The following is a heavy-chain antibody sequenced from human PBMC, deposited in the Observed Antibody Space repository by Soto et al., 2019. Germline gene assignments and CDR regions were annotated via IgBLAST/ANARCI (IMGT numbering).Heavy chain of an antibody. CDR1: GGSISSGSYY. V-gene: IGHV4-31*03. Sequence: QVQLQESGPGLVKPSQTLSLTCTVSGGSISSGSYYWSWIRQHPGKGLEWIGYIYSRGSTYYNPSLTSRVTISLDTSKNHFSLKLSSVTAADTAVYYCARKGSGWPHDASDVWGQGTMVTVSS. D-gene: IGHD6-19*01. J-gene: IGHJ3*01. CDR2: IYSRGST. CDR3: ARKGSGWPHDASDV.